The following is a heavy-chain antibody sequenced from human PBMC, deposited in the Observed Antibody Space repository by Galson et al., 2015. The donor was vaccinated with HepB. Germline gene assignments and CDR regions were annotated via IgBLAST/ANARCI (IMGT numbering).Heavy chain of an antibody. J-gene: IGHJ4*02. V-gene: IGHV3-33*06. CDR1: GFTFSRYG. CDR2: TWHDGSNS. CDR3: AKEAHIAASASFDY. D-gene: IGHD6-25*01. Sequence: SLRLSCAASGFTFSRYGMHWVRQVPGKGLEWVALTWHDGSNSFYAASVKGRFTIARDNSQNTLYLHMTNLRAEDTALYYCAKEAHIAASASFDYWGQGTLVTVSS.